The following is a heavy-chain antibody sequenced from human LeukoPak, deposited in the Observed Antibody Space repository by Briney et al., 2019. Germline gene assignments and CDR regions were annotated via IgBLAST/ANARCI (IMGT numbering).Heavy chain of an antibody. CDR3: ARANDYSNLFDY. J-gene: IGHJ4*02. CDR1: GGSISSGGYS. Sequence: SSETLSLTCAVSGGSISSGGYSWSWIRQPPGEGLEWIGYIYHSGSTYYNPSLKSRVTISVDRSKNQFSLKLSSVTAADTAVYYCARANDYSNLFDYWGQGTLVTVSS. CDR2: IYHSGST. D-gene: IGHD4-11*01. V-gene: IGHV4-30-2*01.